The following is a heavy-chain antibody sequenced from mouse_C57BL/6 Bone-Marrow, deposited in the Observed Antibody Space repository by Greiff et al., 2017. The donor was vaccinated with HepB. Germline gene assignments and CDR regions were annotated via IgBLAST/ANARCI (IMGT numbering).Heavy chain of an antibody. V-gene: IGHV5-12*01. D-gene: IGHD1-1*01. CDR3: ARNLPIYYYGSSSYYYAMDY. Sequence: EVHLVESGGGLVQPGGSLKLSCAASGFTFSDYYMYWVRQTPEKRLEWVAYISNGGGSTYYPDTVKGRFTISRDNAKNTLYLQMSRLKSEDTAMYYCARNLPIYYYGSSSYYYAMDYWGQGTSVTVSS. CDR2: ISNGGGST. J-gene: IGHJ4*01. CDR1: GFTFSDYY.